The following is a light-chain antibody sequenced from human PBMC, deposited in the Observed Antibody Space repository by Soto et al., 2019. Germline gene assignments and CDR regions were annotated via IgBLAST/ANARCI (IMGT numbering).Light chain of an antibody. J-gene: IGKJ1*01. CDR3: KYSWT. Sequence: DIHMTKSPSTLSASVGDRVTITCRASQSISSWLAWYQQKPGKAPKLLIYDVSSWQSAVLARVPGSVSGAEVLFLISLLKTYDFASYYCKYSWTFGQGPKVDIK. CDR1: QSISSW. CDR2: DVS. V-gene: IGKV1-5*01.